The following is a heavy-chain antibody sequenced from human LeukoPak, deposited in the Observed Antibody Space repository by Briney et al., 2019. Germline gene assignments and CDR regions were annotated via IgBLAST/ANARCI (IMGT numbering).Heavy chain of an antibody. CDR1: VGTFSSYA. CDR2: IIPIFVPA. V-gene: IGHV1-69*05. CDR3: ARDWDYGGNSGNY. D-gene: IGHD4-23*01. Sequence: ASVKVSCKASVGTFSSYAISWVRQAPGQGRECVGGIIPIFVPANYAQKCQGRVTITTDESTSTAYMELSSLRSEDTAVYYCARDWDYGGNSGNYWGQGTLVTVSS. J-gene: IGHJ4*02.